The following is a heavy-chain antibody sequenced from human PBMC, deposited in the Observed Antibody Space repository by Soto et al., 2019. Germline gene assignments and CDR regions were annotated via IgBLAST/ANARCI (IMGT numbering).Heavy chain of an antibody. V-gene: IGHV5-51*01. Sequence: GGSLEISCKGSWYSFYRFLVGWGGPMPGKGLGWVGIIYPGDSDTRYSPSFQGQVTISADKSISTAYLQWSSLKASDTAMYYCARHLRCSSTSCHHALAAAHFAIWGQGTMVTVSS. J-gene: IGHJ3*02. D-gene: IGHD2-2*01. CDR3: ARHLRCSSTSCHHALAAAHFAI. CDR1: WYSFYRFL. CDR2: IYPGDSDT.